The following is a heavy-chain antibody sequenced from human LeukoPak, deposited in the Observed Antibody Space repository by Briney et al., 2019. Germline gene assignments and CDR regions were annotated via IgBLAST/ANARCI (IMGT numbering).Heavy chain of an antibody. Sequence: GGSLRLSCAASGFTFSSYWMHWVRQAPGKGLVWVSRINPDGSRTNYADSVKGRFTISRDNAKNTLYLQMNSLRAEDTAVYYCARGKLGKGYCYMDVWGKGTTVTVSS. CDR2: INPDGSRT. D-gene: IGHD3-16*01. J-gene: IGHJ6*03. CDR3: ARGKLGKGYCYMDV. V-gene: IGHV3-74*01. CDR1: GFTFSSYW.